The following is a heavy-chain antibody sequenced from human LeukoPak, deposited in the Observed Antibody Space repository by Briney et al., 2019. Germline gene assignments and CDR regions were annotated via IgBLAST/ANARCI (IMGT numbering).Heavy chain of an antibody. J-gene: IGHJ4*02. Sequence: SETLSLICAVYGGSFSGYYWSWIRQPPGKGLEWIGEINHSGSTNYNPSLKSRVTISVDTSKNQFSLKLSSVTAADTAVYYCARGPALLDYWGQGTLVTVSS. V-gene: IGHV4-34*01. D-gene: IGHD1-14*01. CDR1: GGSFSGYY. CDR2: INHSGST. CDR3: ARGPALLDY.